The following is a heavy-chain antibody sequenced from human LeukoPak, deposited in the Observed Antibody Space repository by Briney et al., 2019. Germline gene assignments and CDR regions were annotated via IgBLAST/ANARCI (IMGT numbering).Heavy chain of an antibody. D-gene: IGHD3-10*01. V-gene: IGHV3-48*03. Sequence: PGGSLRLSCAASGFTFSSYEMNWVRQAPGKGLEWVSYISSSGSTIYYADSVKGRFTISRDNAKNSLYLQMNSLRAEDTAVYYCARGYMVRGVRWFDPWGQGTLVTVSS. CDR1: GFTFSSYE. CDR3: ARGYMVRGVRWFDP. J-gene: IGHJ5*02. CDR2: ISSSGSTI.